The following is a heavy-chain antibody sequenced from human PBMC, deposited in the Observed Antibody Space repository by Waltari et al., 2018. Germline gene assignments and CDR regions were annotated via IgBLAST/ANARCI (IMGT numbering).Heavy chain of an antibody. CDR1: GYSISSGYY. V-gene: IGHV4-38-2*01. D-gene: IGHD3-3*01. J-gene: IGHJ3*02. CDR2: IYHSGST. Sequence: QVQLQESGPGLVKPSETLSLTCAVSGYSISSGYYWGWIRQPPGKGLEWIGSIYHSGSTYYNPSLKSRVTISVDTSKNQFSLKLSSVTAADTAVYYCARPITIFGVTDAFDIWGQGTMVTVSS. CDR3: ARPITIFGVTDAFDI.